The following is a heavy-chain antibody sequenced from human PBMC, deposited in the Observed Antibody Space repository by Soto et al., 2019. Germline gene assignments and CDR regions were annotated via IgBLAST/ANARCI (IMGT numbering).Heavy chain of an antibody. Sequence: GESLKISCQASGYKFSAYWIGWVLQMPGKGPEWMGVIFPGDSDTRYRPSFQGQVTISADKSTSTVYLQWSSLKASDTAIYYCARHDYKNPKLKYYFYYGLDVWGQGTTVTVSS. CDR3: ARHDYKNPKLKYYFYYGLDV. CDR1: GYKFSAYW. J-gene: IGHJ6*02. D-gene: IGHD4-4*01. V-gene: IGHV5-51*01. CDR2: IFPGDSDT.